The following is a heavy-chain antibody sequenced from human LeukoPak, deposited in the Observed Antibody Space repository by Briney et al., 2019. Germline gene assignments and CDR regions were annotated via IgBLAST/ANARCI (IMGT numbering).Heavy chain of an antibody. CDR1: GFTFSRYG. CDR2: VSNEGSNK. D-gene: IGHD2-15*01. Sequence: GGSLRLSCAASGFTFSRYGMHWVRQAPGKGLDWVTVVSNEGSNKFYADSVKGRFTASRDNSKSTLYLQMNSLRAEDTALYYCAREYCSGYNCYSTFEIWGRGTMVTVSS. J-gene: IGHJ3*02. CDR3: AREYCSGYNCYSTFEI. V-gene: IGHV3-30*03.